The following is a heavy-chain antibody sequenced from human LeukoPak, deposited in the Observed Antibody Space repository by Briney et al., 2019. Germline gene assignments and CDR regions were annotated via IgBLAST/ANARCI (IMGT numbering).Heavy chain of an antibody. CDR3: AREGAISDAFDI. CDR1: GYTFTGYY. J-gene: IGHJ3*02. CDR2: INPNSGDT. Sequence: ASVKVSCKASGYTFTGYYMHWVRQAPGHGLEWMGRINPNSGDTVFGENFRGRVTMTRDTSISTAYMEMRGLRSDDTAVYYCAREGAISDAFDIWGRGTMVTVSS. V-gene: IGHV1-2*06.